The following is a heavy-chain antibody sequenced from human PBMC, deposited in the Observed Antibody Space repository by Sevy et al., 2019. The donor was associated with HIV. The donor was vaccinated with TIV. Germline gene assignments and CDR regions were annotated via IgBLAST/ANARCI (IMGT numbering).Heavy chain of an antibody. Sequence: SETLSLTCAVSGYSISSGYYWGWIRQPPGKGLEWIGSIYHSGSTYYNPSLKSRVTISVDTSKNQFSLKLSSVTAADTAVYYCARDLGGASALGAFDIWGQGTMVTVSS. J-gene: IGHJ3*02. CDR3: ARDLGGASALGAFDI. CDR2: IYHSGST. CDR1: GYSISSGYY. V-gene: IGHV4-38-2*02. D-gene: IGHD3-16*01.